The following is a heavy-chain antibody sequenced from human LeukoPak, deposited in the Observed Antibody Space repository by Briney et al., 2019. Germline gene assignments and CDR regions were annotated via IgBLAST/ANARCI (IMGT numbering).Heavy chain of an antibody. Sequence: GGSLRLSCAASGFTFSSSAMSWVRQAPGKGLEWVANIKQDGSEKYYVDSVKGRFTISRDNAKNSLYLQMNSLRAEDTAVYYCAREGAQGYYYYYGMDVWGQGTTVTVSS. CDR3: AREGAQGYYYYYGMDV. V-gene: IGHV3-7*03. CDR2: IKQDGSEK. J-gene: IGHJ6*02. CDR1: GFTFSSSA.